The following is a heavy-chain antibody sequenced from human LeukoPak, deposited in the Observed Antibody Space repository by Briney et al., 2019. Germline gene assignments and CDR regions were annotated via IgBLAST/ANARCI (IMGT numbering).Heavy chain of an antibody. CDR2: MNPNSGNT. CDR3: ARGRRGSSWTRYYYYYYMDV. CDR1: GYTFTGYY. Sequence: ASVKVSCKASGYTFTGYYMHWVRQATGQGLEWMGWMNPNSGNTGYAQKFQGRVTMTRNTSISTAYMELSSLRSEDTAVYYCARGRRGSSWTRYYYYYYMDVWGKGTTVTVSS. J-gene: IGHJ6*03. V-gene: IGHV1-8*02. D-gene: IGHD6-13*01.